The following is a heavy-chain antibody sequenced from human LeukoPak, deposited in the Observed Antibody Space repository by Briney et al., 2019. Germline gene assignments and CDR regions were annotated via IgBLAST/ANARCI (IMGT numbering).Heavy chain of an antibody. J-gene: IGHJ4*02. CDR3: ASTTVTGPFDY. CDR2: INPNSGDA. V-gene: IGHV1-2*02. D-gene: IGHD6-19*01. CDR1: GYTFTAYY. Sequence: RASVKVSCKASGYTFTAYYMHWVRQAPGQGLEWMGWINPNSGDANYAQKFQARVTMTRDTSINTAYMELSRLRSDDTAVYYCASTTVTGPFDYWGQGTLVTVSS.